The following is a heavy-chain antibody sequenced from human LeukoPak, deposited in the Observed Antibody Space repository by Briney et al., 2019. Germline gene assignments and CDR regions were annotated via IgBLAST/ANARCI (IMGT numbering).Heavy chain of an antibody. J-gene: IGHJ4*02. Sequence: GGSLRLSCAASGFTFSSYSMNWVRQAPGKGLEWVSSISSSSSYINYADSVKGRFTISRDNSKNTLYLQMNSLRAEDTAVYYCARAVDIVATIDWGQGTLVTVSS. D-gene: IGHD5-12*01. CDR3: ARAVDIVATID. CDR2: ISSSSSYI. V-gene: IGHV3-21*01. CDR1: GFTFSSYS.